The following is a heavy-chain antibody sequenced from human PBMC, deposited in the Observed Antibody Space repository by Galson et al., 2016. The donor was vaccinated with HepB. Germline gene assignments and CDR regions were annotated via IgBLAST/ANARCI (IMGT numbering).Heavy chain of an antibody. D-gene: IGHD2-2*01. CDR3: VKDRQCSSTNCLVDY. Sequence: SLRLSCAASGFTFTSYAMGWVRQAPGKGLEWVSGISGVGRTTHYADPVKGRFTISRDNTNNSLYLQMSSLRGEDSAVYYCVKDRQCSSTNCLVDYWGQGTLVTVSS. V-gene: IGHV3-23*01. CDR1: GFTFTSYA. CDR2: ISGVGRTT. J-gene: IGHJ4*02.